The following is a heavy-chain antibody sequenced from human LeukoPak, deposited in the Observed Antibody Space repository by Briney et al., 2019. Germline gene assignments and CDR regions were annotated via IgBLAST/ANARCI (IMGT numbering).Heavy chain of an antibody. CDR1: GFTFSSYA. V-gene: IGHV3-23*01. J-gene: IGHJ4*02. D-gene: IGHD6-19*01. CDR2: ISGSGGST. Sequence: PGGSLRLSCAASGFTFSSYAMSWVRQAPEKGLEWVSAISGSGGSTYYADSVKGRFTISRDNSKNTLYLQMNSLRAEDTAVYYCAKATEQWLAYYFDYWGQGTLVTVSS. CDR3: AKATEQWLAYYFDY.